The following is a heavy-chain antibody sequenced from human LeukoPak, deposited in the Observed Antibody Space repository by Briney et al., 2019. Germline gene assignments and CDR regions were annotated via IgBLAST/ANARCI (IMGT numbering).Heavy chain of an antibody. V-gene: IGHV4-4*02. CDR3: ARGRLLMWFDP. CDR1: GGSITSTNY. CDR2: INHSGST. J-gene: IGHJ5*02. D-gene: IGHD3-16*01. Sequence: PSGTLSLTCGVSGGSITSTNYWTWVRQPPGKGLEWIGEINHSGSTNYNPSLKSRVTISVDTSKKQFSLKLSSVTAADTAVYYCARGRLLMWFDPWGQGTLVTVSS.